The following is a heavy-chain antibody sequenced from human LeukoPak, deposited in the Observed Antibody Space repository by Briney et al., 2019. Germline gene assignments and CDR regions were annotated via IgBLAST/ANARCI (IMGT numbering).Heavy chain of an antibody. V-gene: IGHV1-69*04. CDR3: ARSDCGGDCEFDP. CDR2: IIPILGIA. D-gene: IGHD2-21*02. J-gene: IGHJ5*02. CDR1: GGSFSSYA. Sequence: SVKVSCKASGGSFSSYAISWVRQAPGQGLEWMGRIIPILGIANYAQKFQGRVTITADKSTSTAYMELSSLRSEDTAVYYCARSDCGGDCEFDPWGQGTLVTVSS.